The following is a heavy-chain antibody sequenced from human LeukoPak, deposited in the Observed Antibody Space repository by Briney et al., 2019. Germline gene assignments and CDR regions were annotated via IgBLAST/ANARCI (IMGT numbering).Heavy chain of an antibody. Sequence: GGSLRLSCAASGFTFTSYAMSWVRQAPGRGLEWVSCISTSGGSTYYADSVKGRFTISRDNSKNTLYLQMNSLRAEDTAVYYCARVSVLGMVYYYDYWGQGTLVTVSS. D-gene: IGHD2-8*01. J-gene: IGHJ4*02. V-gene: IGHV3-23*01. CDR2: ISTSGGST. CDR3: ARVSVLGMVYYYDY. CDR1: GFTFTSYA.